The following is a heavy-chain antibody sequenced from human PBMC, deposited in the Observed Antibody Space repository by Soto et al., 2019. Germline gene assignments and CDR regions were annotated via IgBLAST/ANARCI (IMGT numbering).Heavy chain of an antibody. D-gene: IGHD6-19*01. CDR1: GFTFSSSA. CDR2: VSGSGGTT. CDR3: ARCTVATIVTSGWCHYLDP. J-gene: IGHJ5*02. Sequence: EVQLLDSGGGLVQPGGSLRLSCAASGFTFSSSAMSWVRQAPGKGLEWVSAVSGSGGTTYYADSVRGRVTISRDNSKNTLYLQMNSLRAEDTAIYFCARCTVATIVTSGWCHYLDPWGQGTLVTVSS. V-gene: IGHV3-23*01.